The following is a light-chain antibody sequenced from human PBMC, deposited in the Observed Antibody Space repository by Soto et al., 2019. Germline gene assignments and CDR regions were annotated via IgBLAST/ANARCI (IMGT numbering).Light chain of an antibody. CDR3: CSYAGSSTVV. J-gene: IGLJ2*01. V-gene: IGLV2-23*02. CDR2: EVS. Sequence: QSVLTQPASVSGSPGQSITISCTGTSSDVGSYNLVSWYQQHPGKAPKLIIYEVSKRPSGVSNHLSGSKSGNTASLTISGLKAEDEADYYCCSYAGSSTVVFGGGTKLTVL. CDR1: SSDVGSYNL.